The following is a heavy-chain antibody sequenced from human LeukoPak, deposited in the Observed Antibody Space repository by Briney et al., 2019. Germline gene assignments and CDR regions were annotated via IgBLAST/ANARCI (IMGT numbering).Heavy chain of an antibody. CDR1: GGSTISGSYY. D-gene: IGHD1-1*01. J-gene: IGHJ2*01. CDR3: ARDHGLGRGFFDL. Sequence: PSETLSLTCTVSGGSTISGSYYWTWIRQPAGKGLEWVGRIFTTGGTNYNPSLQSRVTISKDTSKNQFSLKLNSVTAADTAVYYCARDHGLGRGFFDLWGRGTLVTVSS. V-gene: IGHV4-61*02. CDR2: IFTTGGT.